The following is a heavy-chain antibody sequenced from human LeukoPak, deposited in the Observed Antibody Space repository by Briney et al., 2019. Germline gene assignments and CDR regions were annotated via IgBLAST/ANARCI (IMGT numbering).Heavy chain of an antibody. Sequence: GGSLRLSCTASGFTFSTYSMNWVRQAPGKGLEWVSSITSSNYINYADSVKGRFTISRDNTKISLYLQMNSLRAEDTAVFYCARRALRGNTLRGAHHFAPWGLGTLVAVSS. V-gene: IGHV3-21*01. CDR3: ARRALRGNTLRGAHHFAP. J-gene: IGHJ5*02. CDR2: ITSSNYI. D-gene: IGHD3-16*01. CDR1: GFTFSTYS.